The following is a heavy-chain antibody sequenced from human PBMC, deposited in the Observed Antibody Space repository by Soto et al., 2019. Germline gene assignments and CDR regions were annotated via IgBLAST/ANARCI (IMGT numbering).Heavy chain of an antibody. Sequence: VQLVESGGGLVQPGGSLRLSCAASGFSISTPSMNWVRQAPGKGLEWVSFISSGNNAINYADSVKGRFKISRDIAKNSVYLQMNSLGAEDTAVYYCARGGTVSTAWGQGTRVTVSS. CDR1: GFSISTPS. D-gene: IGHD4-4*01. J-gene: IGHJ5*02. CDR2: ISSGNNAI. V-gene: IGHV3-48*01. CDR3: ARGGTVSTA.